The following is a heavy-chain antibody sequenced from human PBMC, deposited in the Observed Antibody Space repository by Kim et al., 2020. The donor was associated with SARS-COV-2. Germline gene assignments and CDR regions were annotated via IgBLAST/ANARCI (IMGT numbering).Heavy chain of an antibody. Sequence: SETLSLTCTVSGGSISSYYWSWIRQPPGKGLEWIGYIYYSGSTNYNPSLKSRVTISVDTSKNQFSLKLSSVTAADTAVYYCARGFLSSGNWFDPWGQGTLVTVSS. V-gene: IGHV4-59*13. CDR2: IYYSGST. CDR3: ARGFLSSGNWFDP. D-gene: IGHD3-3*01. CDR1: GGSISSYY. J-gene: IGHJ5*02.